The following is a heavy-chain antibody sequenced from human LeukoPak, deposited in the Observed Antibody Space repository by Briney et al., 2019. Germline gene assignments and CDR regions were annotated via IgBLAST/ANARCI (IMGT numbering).Heavy chain of an antibody. V-gene: IGHV4-59*06. D-gene: IGHD3-9*01. CDR2: IYYSGST. CDR1: GGSISSYY. CDR3: ARGRYDILTGYSYFDY. Sequence: SETLSLTCTVSGGSISSYYWSWIRQHPGKGLEWIGYIYYSGSTYYNPSLKSRVTISVDTSKNQFSLKLSSVTAADTAVYYCARGRYDILTGYSYFDYWGQGTLVTVSS. J-gene: IGHJ4*02.